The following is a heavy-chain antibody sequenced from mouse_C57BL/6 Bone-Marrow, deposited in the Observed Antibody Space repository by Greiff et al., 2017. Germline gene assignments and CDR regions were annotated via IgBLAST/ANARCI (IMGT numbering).Heavy chain of an antibody. D-gene: IGHD1-1*01. Sequence: VQLQQSGPGLVAPSQSLSITCTVSGFSLTSYAISWVRQPPGKGLEWLGVIWTGGGTNYNSALKSRLSISKDNSKSQVFLKMNSLQTDDTARYYCARNWGSGSSPWFAYWGQGTLVTVSA. V-gene: IGHV2-9-1*01. J-gene: IGHJ3*01. CDR1: GFSLTSYA. CDR2: IWTGGGT. CDR3: ARNWGSGSSPWFAY.